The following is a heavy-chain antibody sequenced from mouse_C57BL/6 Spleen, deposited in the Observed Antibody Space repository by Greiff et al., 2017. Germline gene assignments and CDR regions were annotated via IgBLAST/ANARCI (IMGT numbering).Heavy chain of an antibody. Sequence: QVQLQQSGAELVRPGASVTLSCKASGYTFTDYEMNWVNQTPVHGLEWIGTIDPETGGTAYNQKFKGKAILTADKSSSTAYLDLRSLTSEDSAVYYCTRGLGRDGFDYWGQGTTLTVSS. CDR3: TRGLGRDGFDY. V-gene: IGHV1-15*01. D-gene: IGHD4-1*01. CDR1: GYTFTDYE. CDR2: IDPETGGT. J-gene: IGHJ2*01.